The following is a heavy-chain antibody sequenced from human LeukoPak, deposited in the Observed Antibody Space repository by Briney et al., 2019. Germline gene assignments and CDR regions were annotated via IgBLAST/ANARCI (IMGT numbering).Heavy chain of an antibody. CDR2: IGHTGSIT. CDR1: GFTFSSYS. J-gene: IGHJ4*02. D-gene: IGHD6-19*01. Sequence: GGSLRLSCAGSGFTFSSYSMNWVRHAPGKGLEWVSYIGHTGSITDYADSVKGRFTISRDNAKNSLYLQMNSLRAEDTALYYCAKDIGGRSSGCYDYWGQGTLVTVSS. V-gene: IGHV3-48*01. CDR3: AKDIGGRSSGCYDY.